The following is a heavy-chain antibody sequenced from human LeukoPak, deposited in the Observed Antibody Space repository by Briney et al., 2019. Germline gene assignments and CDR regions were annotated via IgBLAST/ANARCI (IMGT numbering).Heavy chain of an antibody. D-gene: IGHD2-8*01. CDR2: INHSGST. CDR3: ARATNGVRDVDY. Sequence: SETLSLTCTVSGGSISSYYWSWIRQPPGKGLEWIGEINHSGSTNYNPSLKSRVTISVDTSKNQFSLKLSSVTAADTAVYYCARATNGVRDVDYWGQGTLVTVSS. J-gene: IGHJ4*02. CDR1: GGSISSYY. V-gene: IGHV4-34*01.